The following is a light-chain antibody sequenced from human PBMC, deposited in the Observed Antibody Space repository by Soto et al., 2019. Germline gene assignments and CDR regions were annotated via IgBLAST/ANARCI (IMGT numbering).Light chain of an antibody. CDR3: QQYHNWPT. Sequence: DIQVTQSPSTLSASVGDRVTITCRASQTISSWLAWYQQKPGKAPKLLIYKASSLESGVPSRLSGSGSGTEFTLTIRSLKSEDVAVYYCQQYHNWPTFGQGTKVDIK. CDR1: QTISSW. J-gene: IGKJ1*01. CDR2: KAS. V-gene: IGKV1-5*03.